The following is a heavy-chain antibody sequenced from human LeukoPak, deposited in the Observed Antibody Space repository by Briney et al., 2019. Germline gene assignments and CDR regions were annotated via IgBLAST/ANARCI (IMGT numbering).Heavy chain of an antibody. Sequence: SETLSLTCAVYGGSFSGYYWSWIRQPPGKGLEWIGEIYHSGSTNYNPSLKSRVTISVDKSKNQFSLKLSSVTAADTAVYYCARDQDYDYVWGSYRYGYYFDYWGQGTLVTVSS. CDR1: GGSFSGYY. V-gene: IGHV4-34*01. CDR3: ARDQDYDYVWGSYRYGYYFDY. D-gene: IGHD3-16*02. J-gene: IGHJ4*02. CDR2: IYHSGST.